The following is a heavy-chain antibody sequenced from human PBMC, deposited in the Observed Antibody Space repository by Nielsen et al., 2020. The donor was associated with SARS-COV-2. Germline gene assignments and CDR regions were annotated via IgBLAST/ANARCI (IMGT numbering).Heavy chain of an antibody. CDR2: INPNSGGT. J-gene: IGHJ6*02. V-gene: IGHV1-2*02. CDR1: GCTFTTYD. Sequence: ASVKVSCKASGCTFTTYDINWVRQAPGQGLEWMGWINPNSGGTNYAQKFQGRVTMTRDTSISTAYMELSRLRSDDTAVYYCARGKLTATVFNYYYGMDVWGQGTTVTVSS. CDR3: ARGKLTATVFNYYYGMDV. D-gene: IGHD5-18*01.